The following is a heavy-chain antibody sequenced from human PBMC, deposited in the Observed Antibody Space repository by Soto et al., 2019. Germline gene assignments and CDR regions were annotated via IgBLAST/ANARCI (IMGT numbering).Heavy chain of an antibody. CDR2: IYWDDDK. D-gene: IGHD2-8*01. J-gene: IGHJ6*02. CDR1: GFSLRTSGVG. Sequence: QITLKESGPTLVKPTQTLTLTCTFSGFSLRTSGVGVGWIRQPPGNALEWLALIYWDDDKRYSPSLKSRLTITTDTSKNHVVLTMTTMDPVDTATYYCAHSTLTYYYYAMGVWGQGTTVTVSS. CDR3: AHSTLTYYYYAMGV. V-gene: IGHV2-5*02.